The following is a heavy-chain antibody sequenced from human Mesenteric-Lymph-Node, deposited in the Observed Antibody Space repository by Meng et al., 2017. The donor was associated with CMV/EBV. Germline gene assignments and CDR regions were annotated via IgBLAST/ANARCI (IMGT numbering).Heavy chain of an antibody. CDR1: GYTFISYD. J-gene: IGHJ6*02. CDR3: ARAGIDLSQHYYYFAMDV. CDR2: MNPNSGNT. Sequence: ASVKVSCKASGYTFISYDINWVRQATGQGLEWMGWMNPNSGNTGYAQKFQGRVTITRNTSISTAYMELSSLRSEDTAVYYCARAGIDLSQHYYYFAMDVWGQGTTVTVSS. D-gene: IGHD1-14*01. V-gene: IGHV1-8*01.